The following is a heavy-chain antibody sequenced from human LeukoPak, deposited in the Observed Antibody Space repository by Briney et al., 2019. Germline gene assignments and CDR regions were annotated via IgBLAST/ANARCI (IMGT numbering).Heavy chain of an antibody. CDR1: GGSISSYY. Sequence: SETLSLTCTVSGGSISSYYWSWIRQPPGKGLKWIGNIYYSGYTTYSPSLRSRVTISVDTSKNQLSLKLSSVTAADTAVYYCARETSQKGAHYMDVWGKGTTITISS. J-gene: IGHJ6*03. CDR3: ARETSQKGAHYMDV. V-gene: IGHV4-59*01. CDR2: IYYSGYT. D-gene: IGHD3-16*01.